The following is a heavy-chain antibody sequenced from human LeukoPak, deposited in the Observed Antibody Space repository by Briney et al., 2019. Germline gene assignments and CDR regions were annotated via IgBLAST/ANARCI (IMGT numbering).Heavy chain of an antibody. D-gene: IGHD2-2*01. J-gene: IGHJ4*02. V-gene: IGHV3-48*01. CDR1: GFTFSDYS. CDR2: VGISSGNT. CDR3: ARDTKYAFDN. Sequence: GGSLGLSCAASGFTFSDYSMNWVRQAPGKGLEWISYVGISSGNTKYADSVKGRFTISGDKAKNSLYLQMNSLRVEDTAMYYCARDTKYAFDNWGQGTLVTVSS.